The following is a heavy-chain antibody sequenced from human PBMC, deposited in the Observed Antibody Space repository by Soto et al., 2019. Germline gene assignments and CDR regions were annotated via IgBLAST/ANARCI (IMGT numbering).Heavy chain of an antibody. V-gene: IGHV1-58*01. J-gene: IGHJ4*02. CDR3: AADLAVAGMNFDY. CDR1: GFTFTSSA. CDR2: IVVGSGNT. D-gene: IGHD6-19*01. Sequence: GASVKVCCKASGFTFTSSAVQWVRQARGQRLEWIGWIVVGSGNTNYAQKFQERVTITRDMSTSTAYMELSSLRSEDTAVYYCAADLAVAGMNFDYWGQGTLVTVSS.